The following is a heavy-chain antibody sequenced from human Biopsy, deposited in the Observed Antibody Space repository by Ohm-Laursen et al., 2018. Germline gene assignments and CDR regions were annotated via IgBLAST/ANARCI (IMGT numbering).Heavy chain of an antibody. Sequence: ASVKVSCKSPGGTFSNYGVNWVRQAPGQGLEWLGGNIPILGTGNCAQKFQDRVTVAADTSKSTANMELSSLRSDDTAMYYCATKLTGYFHHWGQGTLVIVSS. CDR3: ATKLTGYFHH. D-gene: IGHD3-9*01. CDR2: NIPILGTG. CDR1: GGTFSNYG. V-gene: IGHV1-69*06. J-gene: IGHJ1*01.